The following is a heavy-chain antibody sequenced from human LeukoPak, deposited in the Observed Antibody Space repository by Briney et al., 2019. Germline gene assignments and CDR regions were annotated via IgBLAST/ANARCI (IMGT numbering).Heavy chain of an antibody. CDR3: VKWGDFDVLTGYYVPDF. CDR2: ITGSGGNT. D-gene: IGHD3-9*01. CDR1: GFTLNNYA. V-gene: IGHV3-23*01. J-gene: IGHJ4*02. Sequence: GGSLRLSCAASGFTLNNYAMSWVRQAPGKGLEWVSAITGSGGNTYYADSVKGRFTISRDNSKNTLYLQMNSLRDEDTAVYYCVKWGDFDVLTGYYVPDFWGQGTLVTVPS.